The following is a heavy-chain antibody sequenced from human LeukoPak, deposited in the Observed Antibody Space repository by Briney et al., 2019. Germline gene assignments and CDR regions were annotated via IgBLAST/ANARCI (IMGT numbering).Heavy chain of an antibody. J-gene: IGHJ4*02. CDR1: GFTFSSYA. V-gene: IGHV3-23*01. D-gene: IGHD3-10*01. CDR3: AKDVAGDYHNYGSGMQTY. CDR2: ITHSGGFT. Sequence: GGSLRLSCAASGFTFSSYAMSWVRQAPGKGLEWVSAITHSGGFTTYVDSVKGRFTISRDNSKNTLYLHINSLRADDTAVYYCAKDVAGDYHNYGSGMQTYWGQGTLVTVSS.